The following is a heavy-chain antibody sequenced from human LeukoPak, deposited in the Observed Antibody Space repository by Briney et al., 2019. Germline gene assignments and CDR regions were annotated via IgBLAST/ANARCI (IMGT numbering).Heavy chain of an antibody. CDR3: AGRGGLTIFGVVMEYYFDY. V-gene: IGHV4-39*01. J-gene: IGHJ4*02. Sequence: PPGTLSLTCTVAGGSITISSYCWGWIRQPAGRGREGFWSIYFRGSTYYNPSLKSRVTISVDTSNNQCSLKLSSVTAADTAVYYCAGRGGLTIFGVVMEYYFDYWGQGTLVTVSS. CDR1: GGSITISSYC. CDR2: IYFRGST. D-gene: IGHD3-3*01.